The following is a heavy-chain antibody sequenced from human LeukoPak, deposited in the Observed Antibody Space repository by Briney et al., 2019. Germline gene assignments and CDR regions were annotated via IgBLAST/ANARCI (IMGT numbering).Heavy chain of an antibody. CDR1: GFTFDVYG. Sequence: GGSLRLSCAASGFTFDVYGMSWVRHAPGKGLEWVSGINWNGGSTGYADSVKGRFTISRDNAKNSLYLQMNSLRAEDTALCYCARGAASYYYGSGSFIDYWGQGTLVTVSS. V-gene: IGHV3-20*04. CDR2: INWNGGST. J-gene: IGHJ4*02. D-gene: IGHD3-10*01. CDR3: ARGAASYYYGSGSFIDY.